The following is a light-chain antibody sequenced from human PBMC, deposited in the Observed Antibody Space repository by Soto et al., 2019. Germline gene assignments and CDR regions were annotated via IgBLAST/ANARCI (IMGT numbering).Light chain of an antibody. CDR1: QSVSSY. CDR2: DAS. V-gene: IGKV3-11*01. CDR3: QQRSNWPPVT. Sequence: EIVLTQSPATLSLSPGERATLSCRASQSVSSYLAWYQQKPGQAPRLLIYDASNRATGIPARFSGSGSGTDFNLPISIIEPEYFVIDCGQQRSNWPPVTFGAGTKVQIK. J-gene: IGKJ4*01.